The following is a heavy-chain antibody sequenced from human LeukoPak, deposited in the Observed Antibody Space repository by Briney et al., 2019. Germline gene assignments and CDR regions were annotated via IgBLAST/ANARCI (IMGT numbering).Heavy chain of an antibody. CDR2: IYTSGST. D-gene: IGHD2-2*01. Sequence: SETLSLTCTVSGGSISSGSYYWSWIRQPAGKGLEWIGRIYTSGSTNYNPSLKSRVTISVDTSKNQFSLKLNSVTAADTAVYYCARVNIVVVPSSNFDLWGRGTLVTVSS. CDR1: GGSISSGSYY. V-gene: IGHV4-61*02. J-gene: IGHJ2*01. CDR3: ARVNIVVVPSSNFDL.